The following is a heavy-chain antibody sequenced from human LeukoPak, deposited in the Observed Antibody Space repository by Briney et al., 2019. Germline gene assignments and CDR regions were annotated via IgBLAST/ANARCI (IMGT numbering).Heavy chain of an antibody. CDR3: AKPDRDYYYMDV. Sequence: GGSLRLSCAASGFTFSSYDMHWVRQAPGKGLEWVAFIRYDGSNKYYADSVKGRFTISRDNSKNTLYLQMNSLRAEDTAVYYCAKPDRDYYYMDVWGKGTTVTISS. CDR2: IRYDGSNK. J-gene: IGHJ6*03. CDR1: GFTFSSYD. V-gene: IGHV3-30*02.